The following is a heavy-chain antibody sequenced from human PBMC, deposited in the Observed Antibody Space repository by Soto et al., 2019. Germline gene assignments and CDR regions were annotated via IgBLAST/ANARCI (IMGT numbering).Heavy chain of an antibody. Sequence: QPGGSLRLSCAASGITFSSYAMTWVRQAPGKGLEWVSGLSGSGGSTYYADSVKGRFTISRDNSKNTVYLQMNSLRAEDTAVYYCAKGVLCGVGPTWFDSGGQGTLVTVSS. CDR2: LSGSGGST. V-gene: IGHV3-23*01. CDR1: GITFSSYA. J-gene: IGHJ5*01. CDR3: AKGVLCGVGPTWFDS. D-gene: IGHD3-3*01.